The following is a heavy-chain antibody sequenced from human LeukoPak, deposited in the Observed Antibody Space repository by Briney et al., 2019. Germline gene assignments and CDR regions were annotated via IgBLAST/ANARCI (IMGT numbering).Heavy chain of an antibody. V-gene: IGHV3-30-3*01. D-gene: IGHD1-26*01. CDR2: ISYDGSND. Sequence: GGSLRLSCAASGFTFINYAMHWVRQAPGKGLEWVAIISYDGSNDYYADSVKGRFTISRDNSKNTMYLQMNSLRAEDTAVYYCARGVRYNGSSSSYYFDYWGQGTLVTVSS. CDR3: ARGVRYNGSSSSYYFDY. CDR1: GFTFINYA. J-gene: IGHJ4*02.